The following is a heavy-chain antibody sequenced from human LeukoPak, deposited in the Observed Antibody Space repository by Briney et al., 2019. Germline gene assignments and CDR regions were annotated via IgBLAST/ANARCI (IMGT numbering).Heavy chain of an antibody. CDR2: FYNSGRS. CDR1: GASISSDF. CDR3: TRGAGWLIDY. Sequence: SETLSLTCSVSGASISSDFWSWIRQPPGKGLEWIGYFYNSGRSTYNPSLKSRVTISADTSKNHFSLKLNSVTTADTAVYYCTRGAGWLIDYWGQGILVTVSS. V-gene: IGHV4-59*01. J-gene: IGHJ4*02. D-gene: IGHD3-16*01.